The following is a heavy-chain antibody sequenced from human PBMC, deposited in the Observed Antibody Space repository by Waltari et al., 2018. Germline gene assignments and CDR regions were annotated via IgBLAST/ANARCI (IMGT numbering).Heavy chain of an antibody. Sequence: QLHLKESGPGLVKSSETLTLTCTVSGGPIDSSSHYWAWVRQSPGKGLEWIGTIYYSGVTFPTPSLKSRVTMSIDTSKNEFSLKLTSVTAADTAVYFCARQRMAMTGPITFDYWGQGTRVAVSS. CDR2: IYYSGVT. CDR3: ARQRMAMTGPITFDY. V-gene: IGHV4-39*01. D-gene: IGHD3-9*01. J-gene: IGHJ4*02. CDR1: GGPIDSSSHY.